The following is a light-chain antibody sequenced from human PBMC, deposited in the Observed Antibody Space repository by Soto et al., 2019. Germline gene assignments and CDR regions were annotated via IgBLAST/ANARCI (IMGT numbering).Light chain of an antibody. CDR3: QHRSNWPWT. Sequence: EIVLTQSPATLCLSPGERATLSCRASQSVSRNLAWYQQKPGQAPRLLIYDASDRASGVPPRFSGSGSGTDFTLTITGLEPEDSAVYYCQHRSNWPWTFGQGTKVDIK. J-gene: IGKJ1*01. CDR1: QSVSRN. CDR2: DAS. V-gene: IGKV3-11*01.